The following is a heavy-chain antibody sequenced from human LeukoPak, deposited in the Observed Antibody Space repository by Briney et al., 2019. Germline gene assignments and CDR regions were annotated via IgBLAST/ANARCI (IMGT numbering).Heavy chain of an antibody. V-gene: IGHV7-4-1*02. CDR2: INTDTGIP. J-gene: IGHJ4*02. CDR1: GYTFTTYA. CDR3: ARGLGKSGRFDY. Sequence: ASVKVSCKASGYTFTTYAMNWVRQAPGQGLEWMGWINTDTGIPAYAQGFTGRFVFSLDTPVSTAYLQISSLEAEDTAVYYCARGLGKSGRFDYWGEGTLVTVSS. D-gene: IGHD3-10*01.